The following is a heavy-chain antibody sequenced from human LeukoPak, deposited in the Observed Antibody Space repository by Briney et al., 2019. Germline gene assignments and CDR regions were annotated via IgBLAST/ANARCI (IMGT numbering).Heavy chain of an antibody. D-gene: IGHD3-10*01. J-gene: IGHJ4*02. CDR1: GFTFSSYS. CDR2: ISTSSNI. V-gene: IGHV3-21*01. Sequence: GGSLRLSCAASGFTFSSYSMNWVRQAPGKGLEWVSSISTSSNIYYADSVKGRFTISRDNAKNSLYLQMNSLRAEDTAVYYCARDRTYGSGSYSFDYWGQGTLVTVSS. CDR3: ARDRTYGSGSYSFDY.